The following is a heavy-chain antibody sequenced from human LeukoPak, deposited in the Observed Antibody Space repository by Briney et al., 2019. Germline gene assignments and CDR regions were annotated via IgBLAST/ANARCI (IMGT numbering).Heavy chain of an antibody. CDR1: GDSVSRNNAA. CDR2: TFYRSHWVY. J-gene: IGHJ4*02. V-gene: IGHV6-1*01. D-gene: IGHD1-1*01. Sequence: SLALSLTYAISGDSVSRNNAAWNWIRQSPSRGVEWLGRTFYRSHWVYDYAGSVKGRITINPDTSKNQFSTQLKSVIPEDTAVYSCARESVAERFDCWSQGSLVTVSS. CDR3: ARESVAERFDC.